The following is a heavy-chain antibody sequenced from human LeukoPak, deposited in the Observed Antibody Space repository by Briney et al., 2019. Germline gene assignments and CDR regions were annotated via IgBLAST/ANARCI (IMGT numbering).Heavy chain of an antibody. Sequence: PSETLSLTCTASGASISSYYGSWIRQTPEKGLEWMGNIHTSGGSSYYPSLKSRLTMSIDTSKNQLSLKLTSVTAADTAVYFCARLGSYHDFWGQGALVTVSS. CDR2: IHTSGGS. CDR1: GASISSYY. CDR3: ARLGSYHDF. V-gene: IGHV4-4*09. J-gene: IGHJ4*02. D-gene: IGHD1-26*01.